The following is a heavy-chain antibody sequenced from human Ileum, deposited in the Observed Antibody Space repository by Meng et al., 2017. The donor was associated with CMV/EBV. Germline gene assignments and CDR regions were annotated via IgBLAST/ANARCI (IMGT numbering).Heavy chain of an antibody. CDR1: GFRFSIYA. V-gene: IGHV3-23*01. CDR2: ISGSAATT. CDR3: SKDASVPGDGAGFDF. J-gene: IGHJ4*02. D-gene: IGHD3-10*01. Sequence: GESLKISCAASGFRFSIYAMSWVRQAPGKGLEWVSVISGSAATTHYADSVKGRFTISRDNSKNTLYLQMNSLRPEDTAVYYCSKDASVPGDGAGFDFWGQGTLVTVSS.